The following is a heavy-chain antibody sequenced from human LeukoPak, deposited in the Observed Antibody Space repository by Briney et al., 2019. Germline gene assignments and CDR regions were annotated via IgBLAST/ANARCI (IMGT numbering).Heavy chain of an antibody. V-gene: IGHV4-39*01. CDR3: AGNYYGSGSYYSEDRY. CDR2: FYNSGST. Sequence: SETLSLTCTFSGGSISSRNYYWGWIRQPPGKGLEWIGSFYNSGSTYYNPSLKSRVTISVDTSKNQFSLKLSSVTAADTAVYYCAGNYYGSGSYYSEDRYWGQGTLVTVSS. J-gene: IGHJ4*02. CDR1: GGSISSRNYY. D-gene: IGHD3-10*01.